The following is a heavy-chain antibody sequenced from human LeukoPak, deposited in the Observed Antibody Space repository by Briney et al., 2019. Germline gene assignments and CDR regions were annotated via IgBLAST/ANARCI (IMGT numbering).Heavy chain of an antibody. CDR3: ARSDSSGWYV. D-gene: IGHD6-19*01. CDR2: ISYDGSNK. V-gene: IGHV3-30*04. CDR1: GFTFSSYA. Sequence: PGGSLSLSCAASGFTFSSYAMHWVRQAPGKGLEWVAVISYDGSNKYYADSVKGRFTISRDNSKNTLYLQMNSLRAEDTAVYYCARSDSSGWYVWGQGTLVTVSS. J-gene: IGHJ4*02.